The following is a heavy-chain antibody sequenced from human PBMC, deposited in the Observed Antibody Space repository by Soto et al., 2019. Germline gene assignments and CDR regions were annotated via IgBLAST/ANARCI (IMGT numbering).Heavy chain of an antibody. CDR1: GGTFSSYA. J-gene: IGHJ5*02. V-gene: IGHV1-69*13. CDR3: ARDSTYLAAAGTRWFDP. CDR2: IIPIFGTA. D-gene: IGHD6-13*01. Sequence: SVKVSCKASGGTFSSYAISWVRQAPGQGLEWMGGIIPIFGTANYAQKFQGRVTITADESTSTAYMELSSLRSEDTAVYYCARDSTYLAAAGTRWFDPWGQGTLVTVSS.